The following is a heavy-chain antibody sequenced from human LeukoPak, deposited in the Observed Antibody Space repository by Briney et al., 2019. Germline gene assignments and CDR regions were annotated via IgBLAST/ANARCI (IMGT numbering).Heavy chain of an antibody. J-gene: IGHJ4*02. CDR3: ARDTFNYFDY. V-gene: IGHV3-48*03. Sequence: GGSLRLSCAASRFTFSSYEMNWVRQAPGKGREWDSYISSSGSTIYYANSVKGRFTISRDNAKNSLYLQMNSLRAEDTAVYYCARDTFNYFDYWGQGTLVTVSS. CDR1: RFTFSSYE. CDR2: ISSSGSTI.